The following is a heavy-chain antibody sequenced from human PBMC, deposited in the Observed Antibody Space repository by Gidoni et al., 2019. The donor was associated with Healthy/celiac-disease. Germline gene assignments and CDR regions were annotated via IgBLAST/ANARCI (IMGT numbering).Heavy chain of an antibody. CDR1: GFTFSSYA. CDR2: ISGSGGST. D-gene: IGHD3-22*01. Sequence: EVQLLESGGGLVQPGGSLRLSCAASGFTFSSYAMSWVRQAPGKGLEWFSAISGSGGSTYYADSVKGRFTISRDNSKNTLYLQMNSLRAEDTAVYYCAKNGGPDTYYYDSSGYYYGWFDPWGQGTLVTVSS. J-gene: IGHJ5*02. V-gene: IGHV3-23*01. CDR3: AKNGGPDTYYYDSSGYYYGWFDP.